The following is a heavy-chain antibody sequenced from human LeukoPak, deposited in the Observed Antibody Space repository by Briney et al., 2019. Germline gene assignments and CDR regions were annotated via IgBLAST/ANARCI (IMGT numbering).Heavy chain of an antibody. Sequence: PSETLSLTCTVSSGSIGSDALYWGWIRQSPGKGLEWIGRIHTSGTTYFNPSLKSRVTMSVDTSKNQFSLRLTSMTAADTAVYFCARGDYYDGGGRNWFDPWGQGTLVTVSS. V-gene: IGHV4-39*07. J-gene: IGHJ5*02. CDR3: ARGDYYDGGGRNWFDP. CDR2: IHTSGTT. D-gene: IGHD3-16*01. CDR1: SGSIGSDALY.